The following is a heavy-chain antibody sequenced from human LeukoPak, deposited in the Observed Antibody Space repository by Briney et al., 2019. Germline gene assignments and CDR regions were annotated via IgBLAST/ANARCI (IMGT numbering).Heavy chain of an antibody. CDR2: ISASGGTT. D-gene: IGHD2-2*01. Sequence: PGGSLRLSCAASGFTFSNSVMSWVRQAPGKGLEWVSGISASGGTTYYADSVKGRFTISRDNSKNTLYLQMNSLRAEDTAVYYCAKMYLKYCISTSCYPYFDYWGQGTLVTVSS. CDR3: AKMYLKYCISTSCYPYFDY. J-gene: IGHJ4*02. V-gene: IGHV3-23*01. CDR1: GFTFSNSV.